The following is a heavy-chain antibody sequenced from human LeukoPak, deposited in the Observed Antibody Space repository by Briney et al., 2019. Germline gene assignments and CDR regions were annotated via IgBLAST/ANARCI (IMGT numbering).Heavy chain of an antibody. J-gene: IGHJ4*02. CDR2: IKSNPAGGTT. V-gene: IGHV3-15*01. CDR1: GFTFRDAW. CDR3: ATEYYGSFNY. D-gene: IGHD1-26*01. Sequence: GGSLRLSCAGSGFTFRDAWMSWVRDAPGRGLEWVGRIKSNPAGGTTDYAAPVKGRFTISRDDSKNTLYLQMNSLITEDTAVYFCATEYYGSFNYWGQGTLVTASS.